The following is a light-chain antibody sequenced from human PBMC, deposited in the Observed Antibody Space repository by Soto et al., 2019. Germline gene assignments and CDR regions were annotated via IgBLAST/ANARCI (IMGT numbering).Light chain of an antibody. J-gene: IGLJ3*02. Sequence: QSVLTQPPSASATPGQRVTISCSGSSSNIGSNNVEWYQHLPGTAPKLLIYSNNQGPSGVPDRFSGSKSDTSASLAIRGLQSEDEADYYCASWDDSLIGFWVFGGGTQLTVL. CDR1: SSNIGSNN. CDR2: SNN. V-gene: IGLV1-44*01. CDR3: ASWDDSLIGFWV.